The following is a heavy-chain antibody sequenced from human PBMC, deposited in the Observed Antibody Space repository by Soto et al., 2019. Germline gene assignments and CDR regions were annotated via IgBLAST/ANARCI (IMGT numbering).Heavy chain of an antibody. CDR3: ARNLDYYYGPGSGNGHGF. Sequence: QVQLVQSGAEVKEPGDSVRVSCEASGYTFTAYYIHWVRQAPGQGLEWMGWINTKFGDTTYAQDFQGRVSMTRDMSISTVFMELIRLTAGDTAIYSCARNLDYYYGPGSGNGHGFWGQGTTVTVFS. J-gene: IGHJ6*02. D-gene: IGHD3-10*01. CDR2: INTKFGDT. V-gene: IGHV1-2*02. CDR1: GYTFTAYY.